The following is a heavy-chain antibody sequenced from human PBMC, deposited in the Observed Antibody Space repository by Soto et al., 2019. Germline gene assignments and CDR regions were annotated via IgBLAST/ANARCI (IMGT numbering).Heavy chain of an antibody. V-gene: IGHV3-7*01. D-gene: IGHD3-10*01. CDR1: GFTFTDYW. Sequence: GGSLRLSCAASGFTFTDYWMSWVRQAPGKGLEWVANIKEDGSEIYYVDSVKGRFTISRDNAKKSLCLQMNSLRAEDTAVYYCARGSGVDSWGQGTLVTVSS. J-gene: IGHJ4*02. CDR3: ARGSGVDS. CDR2: IKEDGSEI.